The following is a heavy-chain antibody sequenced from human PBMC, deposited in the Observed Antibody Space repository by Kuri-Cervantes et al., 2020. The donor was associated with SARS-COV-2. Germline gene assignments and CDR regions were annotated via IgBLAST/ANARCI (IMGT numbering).Heavy chain of an antibody. CDR2: IYYSGSA. CDR1: GGSISSSSYY. CDR3: AREWDYGSGSYYPRGDYGMDV. J-gene: IGHJ6*02. V-gene: IGHV4-39*02. D-gene: IGHD3-10*01. Sequence: GSLRLSCTVSGGSISSSSYYWGWIRQPPGKGLEWIGSIYYSGSAYYNPSLKSRVTISVDTSKNQFSLKLSSVTAADTAVYYCAREWDYGSGSYYPRGDYGMDVWGQGTTVTVSS.